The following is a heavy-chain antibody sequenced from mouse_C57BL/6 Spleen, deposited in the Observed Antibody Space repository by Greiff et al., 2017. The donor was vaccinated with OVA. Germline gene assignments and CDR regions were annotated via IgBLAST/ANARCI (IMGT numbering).Heavy chain of an antibody. D-gene: IGHD1-1*01. Sequence: QVQLQQSGPGLVAPSQSLSITCTVSGFSLTSYGVDWVRQSPGKGLEWLGVIWGVGSTNYNSALKSRLSISKDNSKSQVFLKMNSLQTDDTAMYYCARASTTGYAMDYWGQGTSVTVSS. J-gene: IGHJ4*01. CDR1: GFSLTSYG. CDR2: IWGVGST. CDR3: ARASTTGYAMDY. V-gene: IGHV2-6*01.